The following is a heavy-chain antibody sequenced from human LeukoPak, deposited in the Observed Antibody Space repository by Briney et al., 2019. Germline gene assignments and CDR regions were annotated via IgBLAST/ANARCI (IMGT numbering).Heavy chain of an antibody. CDR3: GREVYCSGGSCYPIRSGMDV. CDR2: ISAYNGRT. Sequence: ASVKVSCKASDYTFTSYGISWVRQAPGQGLEWMGWISAYNGRTNYAQKLQGRVTMTTDTSTSTAYTELRSLRSDDTAVYYCGREVYCSGGSCYPIRSGMDVWGQGTTVTVSS. J-gene: IGHJ6*02. V-gene: IGHV1-18*01. D-gene: IGHD2-15*01. CDR1: DYTFTSYG.